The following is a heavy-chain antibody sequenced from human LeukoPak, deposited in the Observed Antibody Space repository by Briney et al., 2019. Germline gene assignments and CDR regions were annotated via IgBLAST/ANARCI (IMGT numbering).Heavy chain of an antibody. Sequence: RQAPGQGLEYMGWVNTNTGNPTYAQGFTGRFVFSSDSSVSTAYLQITSLKADDSAIYFCASCNDSSGYFAYWGQGTLVTVSS. CDR2: VNTNTGNP. D-gene: IGHD3-22*01. J-gene: IGHJ4*02. CDR3: ASCNDSSGYFAY. V-gene: IGHV7-4-1*02.